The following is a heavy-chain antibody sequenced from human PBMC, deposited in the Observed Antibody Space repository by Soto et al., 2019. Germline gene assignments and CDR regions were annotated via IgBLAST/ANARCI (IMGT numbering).Heavy chain of an antibody. CDR3: ARSGYYDFWSGYYSDGGDYYYMDV. Sequence: SETLSLTCAVYGGSFSGYYWSWIRQPPGKGLEWIGEINHSGSTNYNPSLKSRVTISVDTSKNQFSLKLGSVTAADTAVYYCARSGYYDFWSGYYSDGGDYYYMDVWGKGTTVTVSS. D-gene: IGHD3-3*01. CDR2: INHSGST. CDR1: GGSFSGYY. J-gene: IGHJ6*03. V-gene: IGHV4-34*01.